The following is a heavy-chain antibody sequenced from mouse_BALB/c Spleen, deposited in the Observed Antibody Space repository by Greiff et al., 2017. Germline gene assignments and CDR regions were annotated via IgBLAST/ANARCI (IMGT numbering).Heavy chain of an antibody. CDR1: GYTFTSYW. CDR3: ARGICGNAMDY. J-gene: IGHJ4*01. V-gene: IGHV1S81*02. D-gene: IGHD6-1*01. CDR2: INPSNGRT. Sequence: QVQLQQPGAELVKPGASVKLSCKASGYTFTSYWMHWVKQRPGQGLEWIGEINPSNGRTNYNEKFKSKATLTVDKSSSTAYMQLSSLTSEDSAVYYGARGICGNAMDYWGQGTSVTVSS.